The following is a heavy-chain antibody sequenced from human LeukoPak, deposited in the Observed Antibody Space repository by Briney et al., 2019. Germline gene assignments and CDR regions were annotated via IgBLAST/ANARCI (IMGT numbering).Heavy chain of an antibody. J-gene: IGHJ6*02. V-gene: IGHV1-2*02. CDR1: GYTFTGYY. Sequence: ASVKVSCKASGYTFTGYYMHWVRQAPGQGLEWMGWINPNSGGTNYAQKFQGRATMTRDTSISTAYMELSRLRSDDTAVYYCARDPDYYYYGMDVWGQGTTVTVSS. CDR3: ARDPDYYYYGMDV. CDR2: INPNSGGT.